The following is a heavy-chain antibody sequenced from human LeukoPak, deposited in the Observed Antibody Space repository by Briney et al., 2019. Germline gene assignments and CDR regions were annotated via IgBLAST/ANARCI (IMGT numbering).Heavy chain of an antibody. CDR1: GFTFSSYG. V-gene: IGHV3-30*18. CDR3: AKDWGLRSYNFDY. CDR2: ISYDGSNQ. J-gene: IGHJ4*02. Sequence: GGSLRLSCAASGFTFSSYGMHWVRQAPGKGLEWVAVISYDGSNQYYADSVKGRFTISRDNSKNMLYLQMNSLRAEDTAVYYCAKDWGLRSYNFDYWGQGSLVTVSS. D-gene: IGHD1-26*01.